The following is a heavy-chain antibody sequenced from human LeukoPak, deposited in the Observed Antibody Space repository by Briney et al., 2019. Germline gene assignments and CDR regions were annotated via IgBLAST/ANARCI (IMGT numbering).Heavy chain of an antibody. CDR3: TIVRGYCGGDCYS. CDR1: GFTFSHAW. V-gene: IGHV3-15*01. D-gene: IGHD2-21*02. CDR2: IKSKIDGGTT. Sequence: GGSLRLSCAASGFTFSHAWMSWVRQVPGKGLEWVGRIKSKIDGGTTDYAAPVKGRFTISREDSKNTLYLQMNSLETEDTAVYYCTIVRGYCGGDCYSWGQGTLVTVSS. J-gene: IGHJ4*02.